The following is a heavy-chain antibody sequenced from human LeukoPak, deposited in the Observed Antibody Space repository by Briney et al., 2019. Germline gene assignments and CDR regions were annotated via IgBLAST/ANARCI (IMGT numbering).Heavy chain of an antibody. CDR1: GGTFSSYA. CDR3: NYYDSSGCHFDY. J-gene: IGHJ4*02. D-gene: IGHD3-22*01. Sequence: SVKVSCKASGGTFSSYAISWVRQAPGQGLEWMGRIIPIFGTANYAQKFQGRVTITTDESTSTAYMELSSLRSEDTAVYYCNYYDSSGCHFDYWGQGTLVIVSS. V-gene: IGHV1-69*05. CDR2: IIPIFGTA.